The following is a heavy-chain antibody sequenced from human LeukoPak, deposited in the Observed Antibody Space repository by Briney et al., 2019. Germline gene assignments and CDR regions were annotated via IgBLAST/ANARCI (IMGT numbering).Heavy chain of an antibody. V-gene: IGHV4-34*01. D-gene: IGHD2-21*02. CDR3: AREVSVGVVVTAGWFDP. J-gene: IGHJ5*02. Sequence: SETLSLTCAVYGGSFSGYHWSWIRQPPGKGLEWIGEINHSGSTNYNPSLKSRVTISVDTSKNQFSLKLSSVTAADTAVYYCAREVSVGVVVTAGWFDPWGQGTLVTVSS. CDR1: GGSFSGYH. CDR2: INHSGST.